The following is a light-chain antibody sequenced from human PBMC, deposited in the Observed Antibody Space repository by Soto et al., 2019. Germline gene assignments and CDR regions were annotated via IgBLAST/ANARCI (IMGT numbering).Light chain of an antibody. V-gene: IGKV3-20*01. Sequence: EIVLTQSPGTLSLSPGERATLSCRASQTVVSPYLAWYQQKNGQTPRLLIYGISTRDAGIADRFSGSGSGTDCTLPLSRLEPEDVEVYYCAQYGSSPRTFGQGTKVDIK. J-gene: IGKJ1*01. CDR1: QTVVSPY. CDR3: AQYGSSPRT. CDR2: GIS.